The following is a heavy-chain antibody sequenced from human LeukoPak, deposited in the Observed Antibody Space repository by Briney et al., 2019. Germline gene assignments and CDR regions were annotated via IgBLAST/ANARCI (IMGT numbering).Heavy chain of an antibody. V-gene: IGHV3-20*04. Sequence: GGSLRLSCAASGFTFSSYAMSWVRQAPGKGLEWVSGINWNGGSTGYADSVKGRFTISRDNAKNSLYLQMNSLRAEGTALYYCASQYSSGYYYYMDVWGKGTTVTVSS. J-gene: IGHJ6*03. D-gene: IGHD6-19*01. CDR2: INWNGGST. CDR3: ASQYSSGYYYYMDV. CDR1: GFTFSSYA.